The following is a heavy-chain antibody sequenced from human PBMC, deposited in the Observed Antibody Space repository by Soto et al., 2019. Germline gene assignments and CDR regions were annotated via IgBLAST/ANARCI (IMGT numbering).Heavy chain of an antibody. D-gene: IGHD3-10*01. CDR2: ISGSGGST. CDR3: AKGPSKGPCNRYYVDF. V-gene: IGHV3-23*01. J-gene: IGHJ4*02. Sequence: EVQLLESGGGLVQPGGSLRLSCAASGFTFSSYAMGWVRQAPGKGLEWVSSISGSGGSTYYADSVRGRLTISRDNSKNTLYLQMNSQSTEHTAVYSCAKGPSKGPCNRYYVDFWGQGTLVPVSS. CDR1: GFTFSSYA.